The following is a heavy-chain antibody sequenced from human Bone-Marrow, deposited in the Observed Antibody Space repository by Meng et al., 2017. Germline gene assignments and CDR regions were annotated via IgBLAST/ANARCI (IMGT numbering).Heavy chain of an antibody. D-gene: IGHD5-18*01. CDR1: GFTFSDYY. CDR3: ARGPFPSWIQLWLRGYFDY. V-gene: IGHV3-11*04. Sequence: GGSLKISCAASGFTFSDYYMSWIRQAPGKGLEWVSYISSSGSTIYYADSVKGRFTISRDNAKNSLYLQMNSLRAEDTAVYYCARGPFPSWIQLWLRGYFDYWGQGTLVTVSS. CDR2: ISSSGSTI. J-gene: IGHJ4*02.